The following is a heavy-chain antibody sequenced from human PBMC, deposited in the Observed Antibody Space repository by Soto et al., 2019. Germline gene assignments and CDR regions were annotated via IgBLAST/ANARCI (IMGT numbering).Heavy chain of an antibody. CDR2: IYYSGST. CDR3: ASHLVGYCSSTSRPYYFDY. D-gene: IGHD2-2*01. CDR1: GGSISSSSYY. J-gene: IGHJ4*02. Sequence: QLQLQESGPGLVKPSETLSLTCTVSGGSISSSSYYWGWIRQPPGKGLEWIGSIYYSGSTYYNPSLKSRVTISVDTSKNQFSLKLSSVTAADTAVYYCASHLVGYCSSTSRPYYFDYWGQGTLVTVSS. V-gene: IGHV4-39*01.